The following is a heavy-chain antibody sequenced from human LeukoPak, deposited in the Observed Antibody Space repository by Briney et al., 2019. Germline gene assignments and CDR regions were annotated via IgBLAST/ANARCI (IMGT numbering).Heavy chain of an antibody. CDR2: IYYGGST. CDR1: GGSISSYY. D-gene: IGHD2-2*01. J-gene: IGHJ3*02. Sequence: SETLSLTCTVSGGSISSYYWSWLRQPPGKGLEWIGYIYYGGSTNYNPSLKSRVTISVDTSKNQFSLKLSSVTAADTAVYYCATSSTSLGAFDIWGQGTMVTVSS. CDR3: ATSSTSLGAFDI. V-gene: IGHV4-59*01.